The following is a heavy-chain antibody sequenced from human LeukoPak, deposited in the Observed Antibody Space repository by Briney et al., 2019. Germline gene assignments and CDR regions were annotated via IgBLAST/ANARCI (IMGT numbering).Heavy chain of an antibody. J-gene: IGHJ4*02. D-gene: IGHD3-3*01. V-gene: IGHV3-21*01. CDR2: ISSSSSYI. Sequence: GGSLRLSCAASGFTFSSYSMNWVRQAPGKGLEWVSSISSSSSYIYYADSVKGRFTISRDNAKNSLYLQMNSLRAEDTAVYYCARLAIFGVVIIGTPDYWGQGTLVTVSS. CDR1: GFTFSSYS. CDR3: ARLAIFGVVIIGTPDY.